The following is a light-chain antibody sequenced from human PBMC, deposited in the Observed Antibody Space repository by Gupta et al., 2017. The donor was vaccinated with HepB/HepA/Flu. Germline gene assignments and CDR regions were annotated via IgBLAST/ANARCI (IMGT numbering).Light chain of an antibody. V-gene: IGKV1-39*01. J-gene: IGKJ4*01. CDR1: QRINFY. Sequence: DIQMPQAPSSLSASLGDRVTITSRASQRINFYLDWYQQTAGKAPKLLIYAASTVKSGVPSRFIGSGSGTDFTLTISGLQPEEFATDYCQQSVSTPVTFGGGTQVEIK. CDR3: QQSVSTPVT. CDR2: AAS.